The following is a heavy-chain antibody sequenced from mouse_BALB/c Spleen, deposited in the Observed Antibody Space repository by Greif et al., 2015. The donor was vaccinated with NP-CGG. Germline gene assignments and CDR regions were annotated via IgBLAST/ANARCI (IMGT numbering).Heavy chain of an antibody. V-gene: IGHV7-3*02. CDR2: IRNKANGYTT. D-gene: IGHD2-2*01. J-gene: IGHJ3*01. Sequence: DVKLVESGGGLVQPGGSLRLSCATSGFTFTDYYMSWVRQPPGKALEWLGFIRNKANGYTTEYSASVKGRFTISRDNSQSILYLQMNTLRAEDSATYYCAREKGIYYGYAWFAYWGQGTLVTVSA. CDR1: GFTFTDYY. CDR3: AREKGIYYGYAWFAY.